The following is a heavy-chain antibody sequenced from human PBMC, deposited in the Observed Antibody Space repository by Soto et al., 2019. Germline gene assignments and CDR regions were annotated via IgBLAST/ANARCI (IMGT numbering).Heavy chain of an antibody. D-gene: IGHD5-12*01. CDR1: GGSISASF. CDR3: AGIPSYSGYNSSAFDI. V-gene: IGHV4-59*01. CDR2: ISYSGTT. J-gene: IGHJ3*02. Sequence: QVQLQESGPGLVKPSETLSLTCTVSGGSISASFWSWIRQPPGKGLEGIGYISYSGTTTYNPSLKSRLTVAVDTSKHHFSLRLSSVTAADAAVYSCAGIPSYSGYNSSAFDIWGQGTMVTVSS.